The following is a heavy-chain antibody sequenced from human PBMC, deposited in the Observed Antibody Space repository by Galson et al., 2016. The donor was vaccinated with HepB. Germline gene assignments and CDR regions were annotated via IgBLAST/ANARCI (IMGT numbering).Heavy chain of an antibody. CDR1: GYTFINYG. J-gene: IGHJ4*02. V-gene: IGHV1-18*01. CDR2: IGVYNGDT. Sequence: SVKVSCKASGYTFINYGISWVRQAPGQGLEWMGWIGVYNGDTNYAPKFQGRVTMTTDTSTSTAYMGLRSLRSDDTAVYYCSRSLRYYNSSGYSYWGQGTLVTVSS. D-gene: IGHD3-22*01. CDR3: SRSLRYYNSSGYSY.